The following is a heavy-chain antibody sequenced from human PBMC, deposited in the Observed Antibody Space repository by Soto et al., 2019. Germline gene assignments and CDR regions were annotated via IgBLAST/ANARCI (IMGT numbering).Heavy chain of an antibody. J-gene: IGHJ4*02. Sequence: EVQLLESGGGLVQPGGSLRLSCAASGFTFSSYSMAWVRQAPGRGPEWVSGIIQDGTTYYADSVKGRFTISRDNSRNSVYLQMITLRGEDTAVYYCAKDLRTDGVWDFDSWGQGPLVTVSS. CDR2: IIQDGTT. CDR3: AKDLRTDGVWDFDS. D-gene: IGHD4-17*01. V-gene: IGHV3-23*01. CDR1: GFTFSSYS.